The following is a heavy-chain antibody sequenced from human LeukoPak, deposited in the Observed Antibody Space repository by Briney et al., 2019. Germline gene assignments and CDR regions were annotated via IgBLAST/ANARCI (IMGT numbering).Heavy chain of an antibody. CDR1: GYTFTGYY. CDR2: LNPNSGGT. D-gene: IGHD3-22*01. CDR3: ASSSGYYYVADY. Sequence: ASVKVSCKASGYTFTGYYMHWVRQAPGQGLDWMGRLNPNSGGTNYAQKFQGRVTMTRDTSISTAYMELSRLRSDDTAVYYCASSSGYYYVADYWGQGTLVTVSS. V-gene: IGHV1-2*06. J-gene: IGHJ4*02.